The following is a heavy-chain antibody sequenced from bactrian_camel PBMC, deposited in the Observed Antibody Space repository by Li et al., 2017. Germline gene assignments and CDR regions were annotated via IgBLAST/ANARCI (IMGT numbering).Heavy chain of an antibody. J-gene: IGHJ4*01. Sequence: HVQLVESGGGLVQPGGSLRLSCAASGFTFSGYWMYWVRQAPGKEREGIAGIYRGGGYTYYADSVKGRFTISQDNAKNTLYLRMNSLKPEDTAMYYCAAGWANSATLRSLIEYNYWGQGTQVTVS. D-gene: IGHD1*01. CDR1: GFTFSGYW. V-gene: IGHV3S6*01. CDR3: AAGWANSATLRSLIEYNY. CDR2: IYRGGGYT.